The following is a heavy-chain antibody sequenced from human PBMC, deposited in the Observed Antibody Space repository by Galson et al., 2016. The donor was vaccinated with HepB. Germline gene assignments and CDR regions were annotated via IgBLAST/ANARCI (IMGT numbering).Heavy chain of an antibody. Sequence: SETLSLTCTVSGGSISSSRFHWGWIRQPPGKGLEWIGSIYYSGSTYYNPSLKSRVTISVDTSKNQFSLKLTSVTAADTAVYYCARKWSGYSYSVDHWGQGSLVSVSS. D-gene: IGHD5-18*01. V-gene: IGHV4-39*07. CDR1: GGSISSSRFH. CDR2: IYYSGST. CDR3: ARKWSGYSYSVDH. J-gene: IGHJ4*02.